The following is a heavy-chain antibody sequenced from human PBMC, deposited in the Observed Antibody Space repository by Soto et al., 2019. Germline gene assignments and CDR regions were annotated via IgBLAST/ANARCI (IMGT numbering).Heavy chain of an antibody. CDR1: GFTFSSYA. V-gene: IGHV3-23*01. CDR3: AKIPSSVWGSYYFDY. D-gene: IGHD3-16*01. J-gene: IGHJ4*02. CDR2: ISGSGGST. Sequence: EVQLLESGGGLVQPGGSLRLSCAASGFTFSSYAMSWVRQAPGKGLEWVSAISGSGGSTYYADSVKGRFTISRDNSKNTLYLQMNSLRAEETAVYYCAKIPSSVWGSYYFDYWGQGTLVTVSS.